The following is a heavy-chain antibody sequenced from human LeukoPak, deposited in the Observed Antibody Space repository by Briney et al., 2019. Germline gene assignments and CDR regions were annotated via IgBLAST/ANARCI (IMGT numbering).Heavy chain of an antibody. CDR2: ISWDGNNK. V-gene: IGHV3-30*18. CDR3: AKDFGSGWYYFDY. J-gene: IGHJ4*02. CDR1: GFTFSGYG. D-gene: IGHD6-19*01. Sequence: GGSLRPSCAASGFTFSGYGMHWVRQAPGKGLEWVAAISWDGNNKYYADSVKGRFTISRDNSKNTLYLQMNSLRAEDTAVYYCAKDFGSGWYYFDYWGQGTLVPVSS.